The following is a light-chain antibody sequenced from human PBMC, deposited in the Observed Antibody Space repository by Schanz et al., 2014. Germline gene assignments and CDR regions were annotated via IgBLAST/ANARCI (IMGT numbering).Light chain of an antibody. V-gene: IGLV1-44*01. Sequence: HSVLTQPPSASGTPGQRVTMSCSGSRSNVGSNTVSWYQQLPGTAPKLLIYSNNQRPSGVPDRFSGSKSGTSASLAISGLQAEDEADYYCSSSAGSYTWVFGGGTKLTVL. CDR1: RSNVGSNT. CDR2: SNN. J-gene: IGLJ3*02. CDR3: SSSAGSYTWV.